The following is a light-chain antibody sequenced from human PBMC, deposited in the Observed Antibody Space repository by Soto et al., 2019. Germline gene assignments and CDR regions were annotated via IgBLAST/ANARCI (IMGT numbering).Light chain of an antibody. CDR3: QNYKSLSRRFGRA. Sequence: DVKLTQSPSSLSASVGDRISITCRASQGINSYVAWYQQKPGRSPTILIYAASTLESGVPSRFSGSGSDTDFTLTISGLQPEDAGIYYCQNYKSLSRRFGRAFGQGTKGEIK. CDR2: AAS. J-gene: IGKJ1*01. CDR1: QGINSY. V-gene: IGKV1-27*01.